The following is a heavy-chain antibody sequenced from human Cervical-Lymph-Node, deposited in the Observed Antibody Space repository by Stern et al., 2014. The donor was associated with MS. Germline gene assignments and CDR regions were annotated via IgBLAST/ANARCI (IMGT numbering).Heavy chain of an antibody. CDR1: GFSLSTCGVR. Sequence: QVTLRESGPTLVKPTQSLTLSCTFSGFSLSTCGVRVGWLRQPPGKALEWLALIYWGVDKHFSAVPKRMLSITNDTSPSPVVHTLTNMDPVDTATYYCARSASHVTTRPNWFDPWGQGTLVTVSS. D-gene: IGHD1-1*01. CDR3: ARSASHVTTRPNWFDP. CDR2: IYWGVDK. V-gene: IGHV2-5*02. J-gene: IGHJ5*02.